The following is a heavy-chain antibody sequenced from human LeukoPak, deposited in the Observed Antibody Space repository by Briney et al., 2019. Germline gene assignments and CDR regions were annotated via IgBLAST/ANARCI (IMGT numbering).Heavy chain of an antibody. Sequence: PGGSLRLSCVGTGFTFSTYRMNWVRQAPGKGLEWVSSISSSSSYIYYADSVKGRITISRDNSKNSLYLQMNSLRGEDTAVYYCARDKDVYFDYWGQGTLVTVSS. V-gene: IGHV3-21*01. J-gene: IGHJ4*02. CDR1: GFTFSTYR. CDR3: ARDKDVYFDY. CDR2: ISSSSSYI.